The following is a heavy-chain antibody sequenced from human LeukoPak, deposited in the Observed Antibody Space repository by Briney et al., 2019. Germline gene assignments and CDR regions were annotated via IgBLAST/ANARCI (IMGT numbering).Heavy chain of an antibody. CDR2: ISSSSSTI. V-gene: IGHV3-48*01. CDR1: GFTFSSYS. J-gene: IGHJ4*02. Sequence: GGSLRLSCAASGFTFSSYSMNWVRQAPGKGLEWVSYISSSSSTIYYADSVKGRFTISRDNAKNSLYLQMNSLRAEDTAVYYCARERYDFCSDYWGQGTLVTVSS. D-gene: IGHD3-3*01. CDR3: ARERYDFCSDY.